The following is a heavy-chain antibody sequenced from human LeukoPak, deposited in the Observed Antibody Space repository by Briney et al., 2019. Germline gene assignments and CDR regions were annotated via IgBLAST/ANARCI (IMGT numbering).Heavy chain of an antibody. D-gene: IGHD3-3*01. CDR3: AKDTFLAY. CDR2: INYRGNT. CDR1: GGYISSDDHN. J-gene: IGHJ4*01. Sequence: PSETVSLTCTVSGGYISSDDHNWGWVRQPPGKGLEWLGKINYRGNTHHNPSLKSRVTISVDTSKNQFSLKLNSVTAADTAVYYCAKDTFLAYWGHGTLVTVSS. V-gene: IGHV4-39*02.